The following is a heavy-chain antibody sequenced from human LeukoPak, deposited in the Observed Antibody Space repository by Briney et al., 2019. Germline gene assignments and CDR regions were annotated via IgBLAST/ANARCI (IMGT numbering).Heavy chain of an antibody. V-gene: IGHV3-23*01. CDR3: ARVFFDYSFWFDP. J-gene: IGHJ5*02. D-gene: IGHD3-9*01. Sequence: PGGSLRLSCAASGFTFSSYAMSWVRQAPGKGLEWVSAISGSGGSTYYADSVKGRFTISRDNAKNSLYLQMNSLRAEDTAVYYCARVFFDYSFWFDPWGQGTLVTVSS. CDR1: GFTFSSYA. CDR2: ISGSGGST.